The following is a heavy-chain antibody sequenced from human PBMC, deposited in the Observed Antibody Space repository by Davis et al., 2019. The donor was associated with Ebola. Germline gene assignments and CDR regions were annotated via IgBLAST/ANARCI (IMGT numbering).Heavy chain of an antibody. Sequence: ASVKVSCKASGYSFTGYYLHWVRQAPGQGLEWMGWISAYNGNTNYAQKVQGRVTMTTDTSTSTAYMELRSLRSEDTAVYYCASTYDSSSYWYFDNWGQGTLVAVSS. CDR1: GYSFTGYY. J-gene: IGHJ4*02. D-gene: IGHD3-22*01. CDR2: ISAYNGNT. V-gene: IGHV1-18*04. CDR3: ASTYDSSSYWYFDN.